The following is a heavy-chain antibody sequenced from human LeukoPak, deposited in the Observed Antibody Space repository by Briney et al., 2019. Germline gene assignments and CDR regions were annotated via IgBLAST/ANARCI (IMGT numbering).Heavy chain of an antibody. V-gene: IGHV4-38-2*02. Sequence: SETLSLTCTVSGYSISSGHYWGWIRQPPGKGVEWTASIYEGETTYYNPSLKGRLTISVDTSKNQFSLKLSSVTAAATAVYYCARPNHKDHCSSAGCYRYFDYWGQGTLVTVSS. CDR3: ARPNHKDHCSSAGCYRYFDY. J-gene: IGHJ4*02. D-gene: IGHD2-2*02. CDR2: IYEGETT. CDR1: GYSISSGHY.